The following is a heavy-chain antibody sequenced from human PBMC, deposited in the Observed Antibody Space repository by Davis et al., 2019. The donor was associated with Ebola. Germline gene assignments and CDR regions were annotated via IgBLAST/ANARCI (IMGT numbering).Heavy chain of an antibody. CDR2: IWYDGSNK. CDR3: AKGGSGWPSDYSYGMGV. V-gene: IGHV3-33*06. D-gene: IGHD6-19*01. CDR1: GFIFSSYV. J-gene: IGHJ6*04. Sequence: GGSLRLSCAASGFIFSSYVMSWVRQAPGKGLEWVAVIWYDGSNKYYADSVKGRFTISRDNSKNTLYLQMNSLRAEDTAVYYCAKGGSGWPSDYSYGMGVWGKGTTVTVSS.